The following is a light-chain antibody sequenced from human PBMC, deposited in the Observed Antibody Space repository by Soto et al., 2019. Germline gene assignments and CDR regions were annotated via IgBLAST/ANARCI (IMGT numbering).Light chain of an antibody. CDR2: DAS. V-gene: IGKV1-33*01. CDR3: QQYDNLPVT. Sequence: DIQMTQSPSSLSASAGDRVTITCQASQDISNYLNWYQQKPGKAPKLLIYDASNLETGVPSRFSGSGSGTDFTFTISSLQPEDIATYYCQQYDNLPVTFGGGTKVEIK. J-gene: IGKJ4*01. CDR1: QDISNY.